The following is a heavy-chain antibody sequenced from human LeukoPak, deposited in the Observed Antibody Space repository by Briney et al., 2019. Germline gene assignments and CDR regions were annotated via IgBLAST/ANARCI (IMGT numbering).Heavy chain of an antibody. CDR3: ARDSYDILTGTDY. D-gene: IGHD3-9*01. J-gene: IGHJ4*02. CDR2: ISSSSSYI. V-gene: IGHV3-21*01. CDR1: GFTFSSYS. Sequence: GGSLRLSCAASGFTFSSYSMNWVRQAPGKGLEWVSSISSSSSYIYYADSVKGRFTISRGNAKNSLYLQMNSLRAEDTAVYYCARDSYDILTGTDYWGQGTLVTVSS.